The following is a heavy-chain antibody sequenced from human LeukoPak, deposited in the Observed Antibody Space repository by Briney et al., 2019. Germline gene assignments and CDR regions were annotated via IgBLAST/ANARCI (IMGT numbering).Heavy chain of an antibody. V-gene: IGHV3-64*02. J-gene: IGHJ5*02. CDR1: GFTFSSYA. D-gene: IGHD4-17*01. Sequence: PGGSLRLSCAASGFTFSSYAMYWVRQAPGQGLEYVSGISSNGGSTYYADSVKGRFTMSRDNSKNTLYLQMGSLRAEDTAVYYCARATVTRWFDPWGQGTLVTVSS. CDR3: ARATVTRWFDP. CDR2: ISSNGGST.